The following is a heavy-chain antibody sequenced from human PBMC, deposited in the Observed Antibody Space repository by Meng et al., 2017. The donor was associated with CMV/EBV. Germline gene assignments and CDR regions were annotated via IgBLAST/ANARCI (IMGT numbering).Heavy chain of an antibody. CDR3: ASRPGYCSSTSCYRRSHFDY. V-gene: IGHV4-39*07. CDR1: GGSISSSSYY. CDR2: IYYSGST. Sequence: SETLSLTCTVSGGSISSSSYYWGWIRQPPGKGLEWIGSIYYSGSTYYNPSLKSRVTISVDTSKNQFSLKLSSVTAAVTAVYYCASRPGYCSSTSCYRRSHFDYWGQGTLVTVSS. J-gene: IGHJ4*02. D-gene: IGHD2-2*01.